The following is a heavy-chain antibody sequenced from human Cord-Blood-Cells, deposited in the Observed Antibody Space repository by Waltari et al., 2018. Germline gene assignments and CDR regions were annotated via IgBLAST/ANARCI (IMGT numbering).Heavy chain of an antibody. J-gene: IGHJ4*02. Sequence: QVQLVQSGAEVKTPGASVKVSCKAAGYTFTGYYMHWGRQAHGQGIEWRGWNNPNSGGTNYEQKFQGRVNMTRDTSISRAYMGLSRLRSDDTAVYYCARGGAGDLPFDYWGQGTLVTVSS. V-gene: IGHV1-2*02. D-gene: IGHD7-27*01. CDR1: GYTFTGYY. CDR2: NNPNSGGT. CDR3: ARGGAGDLPFDY.